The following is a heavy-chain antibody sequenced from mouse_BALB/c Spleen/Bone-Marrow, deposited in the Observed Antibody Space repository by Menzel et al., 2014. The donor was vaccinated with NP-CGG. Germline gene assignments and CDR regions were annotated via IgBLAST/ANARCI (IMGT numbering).Heavy chain of an antibody. CDR2: IWRGGST. V-gene: IGHV2-5-1*01. D-gene: IGHD2-3*01. J-gene: IGHJ4*01. CDR3: AIDGYYAMDY. Sequence: QVQLQQPGPSLVHPSQSLSITCTVSGFSLISYGVHWVRQSPGKGLEWLGVIWRGGSTDYNAAFMSRLSITKDNSKSQVFFKMNSLQADDTAIYYCAIDGYYAMDYWGQGTSVTVSS. CDR1: GFSLISYG.